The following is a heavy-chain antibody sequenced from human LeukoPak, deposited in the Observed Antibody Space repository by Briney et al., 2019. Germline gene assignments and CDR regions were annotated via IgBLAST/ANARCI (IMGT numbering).Heavy chain of an antibody. Sequence: GGSLTLSCAARGFSVSGQYMNWDRQAPGTGLEWVSVIYSGGSTYYADSVRGRFTISRDNSINTLYLQMNSLRAEDSAVYYCASSVYSGSPTKTFDYWGQGTLVTVSS. CDR3: ASSVYSGSPTKTFDY. CDR1: GFSVSGQY. CDR2: IYSGGST. J-gene: IGHJ4*02. D-gene: IGHD2-21*01. V-gene: IGHV3-53*01.